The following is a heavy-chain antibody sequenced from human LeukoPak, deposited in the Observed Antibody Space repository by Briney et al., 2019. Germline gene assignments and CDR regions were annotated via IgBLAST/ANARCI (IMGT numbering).Heavy chain of an antibody. J-gene: IGHJ4*02. D-gene: IGHD3-22*01. CDR2: INPSGGST. CDR1: GYTFTSYY. CDR3: ARPLFHDSSGYYYFDY. V-gene: IGHV1-46*01. Sequence: ASVKVSCKASGYTFTSYYMHWVRQAPGQGLEWMGIINPSGGSTSYAQKFQGRVTMTRDMSTSTVYMELSSLRSEDTAVYYCARPLFHDSSGYYYFDYWGQGTLVTVSS.